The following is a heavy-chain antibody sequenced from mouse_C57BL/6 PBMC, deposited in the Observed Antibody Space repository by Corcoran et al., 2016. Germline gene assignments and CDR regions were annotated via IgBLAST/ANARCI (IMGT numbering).Heavy chain of an antibody. CDR3: ASSDGYDALAY. Sequence: EVQLQQSGPELVKPGASVKISCKASGYTSTDYYMNWVKQSHGKSLEWIGDINPNNGGTSYNQKFKGKATLTVDKSSSTAYMELRSLTSEDSAVYDCASSDGYDALAYWGQGTLVTVSA. V-gene: IGHV1-26*01. CDR2: INPNNGGT. CDR1: GYTSTDYY. J-gene: IGHJ3*01. D-gene: IGHD2-2*01.